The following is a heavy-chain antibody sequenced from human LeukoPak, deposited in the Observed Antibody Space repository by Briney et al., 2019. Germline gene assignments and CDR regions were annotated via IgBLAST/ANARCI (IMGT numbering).Heavy chain of an antibody. CDR3: ARADIVVVPAAIHPSRRFDP. Sequence: KPSETLSLTCTVSGGSISSYYWSWIRQPPGKGLEWIGYIYYSGTTNYNPSLKSRVTISVDTSKNQFSLKLSSVTAADTAVYYCARADIVVVPAAIHPSRRFDPWGQGTLVTVSS. D-gene: IGHD2-2*01. V-gene: IGHV4-59*12. J-gene: IGHJ5*02. CDR1: GGSISSYY. CDR2: IYYSGTT.